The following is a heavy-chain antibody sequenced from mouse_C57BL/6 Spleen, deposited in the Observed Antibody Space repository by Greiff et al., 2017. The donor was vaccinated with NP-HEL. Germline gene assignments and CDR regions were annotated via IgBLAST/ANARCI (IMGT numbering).Heavy chain of an antibody. V-gene: IGHV1-69*01. CDR1: GYTFTSYW. D-gene: IGHD2-3*01. J-gene: IGHJ2*01. Sequence: QVQLQQPGAELVMPGASVKLSCKASGYTFTSYWMHWVKQRPGQGLEWIGEIDPSDSYTNYNQKFKGKSTLTVDKSSSTAYMQLSSLTSEDSAVYYCARMGIYDGYYDYFDYWGQGTTLTVSS. CDR3: ARMGIYDGYYDYFDY. CDR2: IDPSDSYT.